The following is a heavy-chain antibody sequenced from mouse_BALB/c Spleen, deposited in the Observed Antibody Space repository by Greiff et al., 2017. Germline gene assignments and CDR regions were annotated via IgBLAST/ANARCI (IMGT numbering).Heavy chain of an antibody. CDR2: ISNGGGST. CDR1: GFTFSSYT. Sequence: EVKVVESGGGLVQPGGSLKLSCAASGFTFSSYTMSWVRQTPEKRLEWVAYISNGGGSTYYPDTVKGRFTISRDNAKNTLYLQMSSLKSEDTAMYYCARGFITSYYFDYWGQGTTLTVSS. V-gene: IGHV5-12-2*01. D-gene: IGHD1-2*01. CDR3: ARGFITSYYFDY. J-gene: IGHJ2*01.